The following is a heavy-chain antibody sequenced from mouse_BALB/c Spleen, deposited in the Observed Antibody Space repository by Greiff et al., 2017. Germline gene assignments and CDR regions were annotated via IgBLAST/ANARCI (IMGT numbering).Heavy chain of an antibody. CDR1: GYAFSSYW. Sequence: QVQLQQSGAELVRPGSSVKISCKASGYAFSSYWMNWVKQRPGQGLEWIGQIYPGDGDTNYNGKFKGKATLTADKSSSTAYMQLSSLTSEDSAVYFCARSSYYGSGFDYWGQGTTLTVSS. V-gene: IGHV1-80*01. CDR2: IYPGDGDT. D-gene: IGHD1-1*01. J-gene: IGHJ2*01. CDR3: ARSSYYGSGFDY.